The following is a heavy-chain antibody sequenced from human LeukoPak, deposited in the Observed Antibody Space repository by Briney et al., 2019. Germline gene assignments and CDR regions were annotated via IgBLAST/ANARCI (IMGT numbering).Heavy chain of an antibody. J-gene: IGHJ5*02. CDR1: GYTFTGYY. V-gene: IGHV1-2*02. CDR2: TNPNSGGT. Sequence: ASVKVPCKASGYTFTGYYMHWVRQAPGQGLEWMGWTNPNSGGTNYAQKFQGRVTMTRDTSISTAYMELSRLRSDDTAVYYCARSHGGITIRNWFDPWGQGTLVTVSS. CDR3: ARSHGGITIRNWFDP. D-gene: IGHD3-3*01.